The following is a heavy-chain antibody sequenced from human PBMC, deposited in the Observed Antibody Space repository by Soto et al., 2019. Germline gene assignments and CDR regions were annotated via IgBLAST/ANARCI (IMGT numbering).Heavy chain of an antibody. CDR3: ASSYGSGYRAFDS. Sequence: QVQLVQSGAEVKSAGSSVKVSCKASGDTFNFYSINWVRQAPGLGLEWVGRVNPILSMSNYAQRFQGRVTXTXDQXKGTAYMERRSLRAEDTAIYYCASSYGSGYRAFDSWGQGALVTVSS. D-gene: IGHD3-10*01. J-gene: IGHJ4*02. V-gene: IGHV1-69*02. CDR1: GDTFNFYS. CDR2: VNPILSMS.